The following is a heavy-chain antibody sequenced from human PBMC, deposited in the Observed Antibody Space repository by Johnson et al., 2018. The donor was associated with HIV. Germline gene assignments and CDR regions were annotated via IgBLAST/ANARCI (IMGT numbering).Heavy chain of an antibody. CDR3: AKVVGGGFDI. CDR1: GFTVSRNY. V-gene: IGHV3-53*01. Sequence: VQLVESGGGLIQPGGSLRLSCAVFGFTVSRNYMSWVRQAPGKGMEWVSVIHSGGSTYYADSVKGRFTISRDNSKNTLFLQMNSLRVEDTAVYYCAKVVGGGFDIWGQGTMVTVSS. J-gene: IGHJ3*02. CDR2: IHSGGST.